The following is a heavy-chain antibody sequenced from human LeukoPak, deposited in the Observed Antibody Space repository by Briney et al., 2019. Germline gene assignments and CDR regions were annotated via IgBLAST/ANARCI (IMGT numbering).Heavy chain of an antibody. CDR3: AREGSELLWFGELNY. CDR1: GFTFSSYS. CDR2: ISSSSSYI. D-gene: IGHD3-10*01. V-gene: IGHV3-21*01. J-gene: IGHJ4*02. Sequence: PGGSLRLSCAASGFTFSSYSMNWVRQAPGKGLEWVSSISSSSSYIYYAGSVKGRFTISRDNAKNSLYLQMNSLRAEDTAVYHCAREGSELLWFGELNYWGQGTLVTVSS.